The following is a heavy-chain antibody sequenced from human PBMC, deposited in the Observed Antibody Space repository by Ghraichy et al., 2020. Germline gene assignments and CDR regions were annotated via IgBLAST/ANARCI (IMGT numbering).Heavy chain of an antibody. D-gene: IGHD1-14*01. CDR3: ARHLANWGSPDYYFDS. CDR2: VYYIGST. J-gene: IGHJ4*02. V-gene: IGHV4-39*01. CDR1: GGSISSNTYY. Sequence: SETLSLTCTVSGGSISSNTYYWGWIRQRPGKGLEWIGSVYYIGSTFHTPTRKSRVTISVSTSKNHLSLRLSSVTAADTAVYYCARHLANWGSPDYYFDSWGQGTLVTVSS.